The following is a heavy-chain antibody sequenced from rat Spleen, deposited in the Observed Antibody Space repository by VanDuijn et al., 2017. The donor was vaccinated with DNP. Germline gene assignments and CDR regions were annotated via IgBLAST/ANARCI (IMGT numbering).Heavy chain of an antibody. CDR2: IIGSGGST. CDR3: ARDYGSYPYYFDY. CDR1: GFTFNDYW. Sequence: EVQLVESGGDLVQPGKSLKLSCVASGFTFNDYWMTWIRQVPGKGLEWVASIIGSGGSTYYQDSMKGRFIISRDNAKNTLYLQVSSLRSEDTATYYCARDYGSYPYYFDYWGQGVMVTVSS. V-gene: IGHV5-31*01. J-gene: IGHJ2*01. D-gene: IGHD1-3*01.